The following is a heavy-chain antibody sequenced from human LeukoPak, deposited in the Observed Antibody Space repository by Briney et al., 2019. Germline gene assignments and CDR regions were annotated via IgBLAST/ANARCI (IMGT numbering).Heavy chain of an antibody. CDR1: GGSISSSNW. Sequence: SETLSLTCAVSGGSISSSNWWSWVRQPPGKGLEWIGEIYHSGSTNYKPSLKSRVTISLVTSNNQFSLKLTSVTATDTAIYYCARASLVGATGWFDPWGQGTLVTVSS. CDR3: ARASLVGATGWFDP. CDR2: IYHSGST. D-gene: IGHD1-26*01. J-gene: IGHJ5*02. V-gene: IGHV4-4*02.